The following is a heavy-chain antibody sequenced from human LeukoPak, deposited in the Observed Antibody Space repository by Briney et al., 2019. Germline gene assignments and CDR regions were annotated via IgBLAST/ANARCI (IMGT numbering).Heavy chain of an antibody. CDR2: IYPGDSDT. D-gene: IGHD6-13*01. J-gene: IGHJ3*02. CDR1: GYSFTSYW. CDR3: ARQTRQGSSWYSVADAFDI. Sequence: GESLKISCKGSGYSFTSYWIGWVRQMPGKGLEWMGIIYPGDSDTRYSPSFQGQVTISADKSISTAYLQWSSLKASDTAMCYCARQTRQGSSWYSVADAFDIWGQGTMVTVSS. V-gene: IGHV5-51*01.